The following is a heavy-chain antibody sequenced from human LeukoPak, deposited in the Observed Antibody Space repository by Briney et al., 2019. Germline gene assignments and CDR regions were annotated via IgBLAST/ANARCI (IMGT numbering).Heavy chain of an antibody. CDR3: ARDFAEYCSGGSCQAFDY. CDR2: ISTNARNI. CDR1: GFTFSSYD. J-gene: IGHJ4*02. Sequence: GGSLRLSCAASGFTFSSYDMNWVRQAPGKGLEWISYISTNARNIYYADSVKGRFTISRDNAKNSLYLQMNSLRAEDTAVYYCARDFAEYCSGGSCQAFDYWGQGTLVTVSS. V-gene: IGHV3-48*03. D-gene: IGHD2-15*01.